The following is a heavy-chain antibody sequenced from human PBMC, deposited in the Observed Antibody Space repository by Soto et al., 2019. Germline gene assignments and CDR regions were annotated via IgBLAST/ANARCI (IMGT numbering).Heavy chain of an antibody. CDR2: ISAYNGNT. J-gene: IGHJ5*02. CDR3: ARGGYYDFWSGYYGLRRDNWFDP. V-gene: IGHV1-18*04. CDR1: GYTFTSYG. D-gene: IGHD3-3*01. Sequence: GASVKVSCKASGYTFTSYGISWVRQAPGQGLEWMGWISAYNGNTNYAQKLQGRVTMTTDTSTSTAYMELRSLRSDDTAVYYCARGGYYDFWSGYYGLRRDNWFDPWGQGTLVTVS.